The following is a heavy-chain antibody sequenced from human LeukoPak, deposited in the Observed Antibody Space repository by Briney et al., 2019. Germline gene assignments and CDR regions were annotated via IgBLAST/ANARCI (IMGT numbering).Heavy chain of an antibody. J-gene: IGHJ3*02. V-gene: IGHV1-69*13. CDR3: ARGGAGYSYGYLGAFDI. CDR2: IIPIFGTA. Sequence: ASVKVSCKASGGTFSSYAISWVRQAPGQGLEWMGGIIPIFGTANYAQKFQGRVTITADESTSTAYMELSSLRSEDTAVYYCARGGAGYSYGYLGAFDIWGQGTMVTVSS. D-gene: IGHD5-18*01. CDR1: GGTFSSYA.